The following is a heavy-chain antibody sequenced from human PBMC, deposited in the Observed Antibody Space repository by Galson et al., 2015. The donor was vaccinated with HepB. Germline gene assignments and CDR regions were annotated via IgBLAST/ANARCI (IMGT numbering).Heavy chain of an antibody. CDR3: ARIVFMGGDDAFDI. CDR2: IKQDGSEK. V-gene: IGHV3-7*03. CDR1: GFTFSSHW. D-gene: IGHD2-8*01. J-gene: IGHJ3*02. Sequence: SLRLSCAASGFTFSSHWMGWVRQAPGKGLEWVANIKQDGSEKHHVDSVKGRFTISRDNAKNSLFLQMNSLTDEDTAVYYCARIVFMGGDDAFDIWGQGTMVTVSS.